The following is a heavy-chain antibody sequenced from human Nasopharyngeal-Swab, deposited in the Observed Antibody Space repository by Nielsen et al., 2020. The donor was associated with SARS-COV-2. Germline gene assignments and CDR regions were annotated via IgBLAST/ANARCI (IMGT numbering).Heavy chain of an antibody. CDR2: FDPSYSYS. CDR1: GYSFATYW. J-gene: IGHJ4*02. Sequence: GESLKISCKASGYSFATYWITWVLQMSGKGLEGMGRFDPSYSYSMYSPSFQGHVTFSADKSTSTAFLEWSSLKASDTAMYYCVGHSSTGTYAFANWGQGTLVTVSS. D-gene: IGHD1-1*01. V-gene: IGHV5-10-1*01. CDR3: VGHSSTGTYAFAN.